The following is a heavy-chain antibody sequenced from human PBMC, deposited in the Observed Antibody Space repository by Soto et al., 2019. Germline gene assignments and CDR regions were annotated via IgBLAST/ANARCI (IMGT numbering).Heavy chain of an antibody. J-gene: IGHJ4*02. CDR3: ARHLRLYDSGSYYYFDY. V-gene: IGHV4-39*01. D-gene: IGHD3-10*01. Sequence: PSETLSLTCNVSGGSISGSNYYWGWIRQPPGKGLGWIGTVYYSGSTYYNPSLQSRVTISVDTSKNQFSLKLSSVTAADTVVYYCARHLRLYDSGSYYYFDYWGQGTPVTVSS. CDR1: GGSISGSNYY. CDR2: VYYSGST.